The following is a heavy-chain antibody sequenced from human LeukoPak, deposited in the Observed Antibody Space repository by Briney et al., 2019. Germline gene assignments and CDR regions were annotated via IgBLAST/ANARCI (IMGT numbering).Heavy chain of an antibody. V-gene: IGHV3-9*03. CDR2: ISWNSDNI. J-gene: IGHJ4*02. D-gene: IGHD3-22*01. Sequence: WIRQPPGKGLEWVSGISWNSDNIGYADSVKGRFTISRDNVKNSLYLQMNSLRAEDMALYYCAKDISPHFYDSSGYYDYWGQGTLVIVSS. CDR3: AKDISPHFYDSSGYYDY.